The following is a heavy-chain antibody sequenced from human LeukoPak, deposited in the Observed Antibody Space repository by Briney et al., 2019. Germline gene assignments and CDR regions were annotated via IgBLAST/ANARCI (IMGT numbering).Heavy chain of an antibody. CDR3: ARGDETYLNWFDL. V-gene: IGHV4-59*01. CDR1: GASISGYY. D-gene: IGHD2-21*01. CDR2: TYSTGST. Sequence: SETLSLTCSVSGASISGYYWSWIRQPPGKGLEYIGCTYSTGSTNYNPSLKSRVTISVDTSKNQFSLNLTSVTAADTALYYCARGDETYLNWFDLWGQGTLVTVSS. J-gene: IGHJ5*02.